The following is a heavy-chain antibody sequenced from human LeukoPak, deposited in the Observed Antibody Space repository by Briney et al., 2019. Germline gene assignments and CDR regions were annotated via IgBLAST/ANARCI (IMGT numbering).Heavy chain of an antibody. V-gene: IGHV3-21*01. Sequence: PGGSLRLSCAASGFTFSSYSMNWVRQAPGKGLEWVSSISSSSSYIYYADSVKGRFTISRDNAKNSLYLQMNSLRAEDTAVYYCATIGAPIVATTLDYYYYGMDVWGQGTTVTVSS. J-gene: IGHJ6*02. CDR3: ATIGAPIVATTLDYYYYGMDV. CDR1: GFTFSSYS. D-gene: IGHD5-12*01. CDR2: ISSSSSYI.